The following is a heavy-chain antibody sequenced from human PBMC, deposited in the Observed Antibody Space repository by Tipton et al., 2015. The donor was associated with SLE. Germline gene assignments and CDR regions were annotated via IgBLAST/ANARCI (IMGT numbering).Heavy chain of an antibody. CDR1: GDSISGHY. CDR2: IYDSGST. V-gene: IGHV4-59*11. CDR3: ARDHRAAAGTYYYYYMDV. D-gene: IGHD6-13*01. J-gene: IGHJ6*03. Sequence: LRLSCTVSGDSISGHYRSWIRQPPGKGLEWIGYIYDSGSTSYNPSLKSRVTISVDTSKNQFSLKLSSVTAADTAVYYCARDHRAAAGTYYYYYMDVWGKGTTVTVSS.